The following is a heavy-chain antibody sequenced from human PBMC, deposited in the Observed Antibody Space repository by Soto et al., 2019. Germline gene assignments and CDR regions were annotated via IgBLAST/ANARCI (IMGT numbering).Heavy chain of an antibody. CDR1: GYTFTSSG. V-gene: IGHV1-18*01. CDR2: ISAHTGSS. Sequence: QVQLVQSGAEVKKSGASVKVSCKASGYTFTSSGMSWVRQAPGQGLEWMGWISAHTGSSEYAQRFQGRVTMNTDRSTSTAYMELRSLRSDDTAVYYCARAFFYQGSDSRGYSFAAFDFWGPGTLVTVSS. D-gene: IGHD3-22*01. J-gene: IGHJ3*01. CDR3: ARAFFYQGSDSRGYSFAAFDF.